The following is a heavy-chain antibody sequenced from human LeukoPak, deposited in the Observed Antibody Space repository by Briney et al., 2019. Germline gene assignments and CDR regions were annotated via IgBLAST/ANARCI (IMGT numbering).Heavy chain of an antibody. CDR3: ARVGQVVSAWDYGGTDHDFDY. Sequence: GASVKVSCKPSGYTFTSYDINWVRQATGQGLEWMGWMNPNSGNTGYAQKFQGRVTMTRNTSISTAYMELSSLRSEDTAVYYCARVGQVVSAWDYGGTDHDFDYWGQGTLVTVSS. J-gene: IGHJ4*02. CDR1: GYTFTSYD. D-gene: IGHD4-23*01. CDR2: MNPNSGNT. V-gene: IGHV1-8*01.